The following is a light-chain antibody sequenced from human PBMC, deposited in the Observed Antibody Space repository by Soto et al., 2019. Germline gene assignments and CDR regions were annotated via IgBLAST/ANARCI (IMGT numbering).Light chain of an antibody. V-gene: IGLV4-69*01. CDR1: SGHSSYS. CDR2: LHSDGSH. CDR3: QTWGTGFRV. Sequence: QSVLTQSPSASASLGASVKLTCTLSSGHSSYSIAWHQQQPEKGPRYLMKLHSDGSHRKGDGIPDRFSGSSSGAERYLTISSLQSEDEADYYCQTWGTGFRVFGGGTQLTVL. J-gene: IGLJ2*01.